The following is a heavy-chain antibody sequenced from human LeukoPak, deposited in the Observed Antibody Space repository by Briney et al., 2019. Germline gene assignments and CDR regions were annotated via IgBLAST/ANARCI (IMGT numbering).Heavy chain of an antibody. D-gene: IGHD2-15*01. CDR2: ISAYNGNT. Sequence: ASVKVSCKASGYTFTSYGISWVRQAPGQGLEWMGWISAYNGNTNYAQKLQGRVTMTTDTSTSTAYMELRSLRSDDTAVYYCARDTRSGYCSGGSCYFDYWGQGTLVTVSS. CDR3: ARDTRSGYCSGGSCYFDY. J-gene: IGHJ4*02. CDR1: GYTFTSYG. V-gene: IGHV1-18*01.